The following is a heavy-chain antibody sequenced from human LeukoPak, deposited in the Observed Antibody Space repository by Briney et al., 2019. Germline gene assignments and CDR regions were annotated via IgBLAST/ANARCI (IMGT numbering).Heavy chain of an antibody. CDR2: ISTYNGNR. V-gene: IGHV1-18*01. CDR3: ARDGGGGCYVWFDP. Sequence: ASVKVSCKASGYTFTSYGISWVRQAPGQGLEWMGWISTYNGNRNYAQKFQGRVTMTTDTSTSTAYMELRSLRSDDTAVYYCARDGGGGCYVWFDPWGQGTLVSVSS. CDR1: GYTFTSYG. D-gene: IGHD2-15*01. J-gene: IGHJ5*02.